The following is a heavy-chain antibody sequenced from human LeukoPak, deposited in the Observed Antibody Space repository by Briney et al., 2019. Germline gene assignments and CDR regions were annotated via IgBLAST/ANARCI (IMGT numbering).Heavy chain of an antibody. D-gene: IGHD3-22*01. J-gene: IGHJ4*02. CDR3: AIGYYDSSGYYYDNFDY. CDR1: GGTFSSYA. Sequence: ASVKVSCKASGGTFSSYAISWVRQAPGQGLEWMGGIIPIFGTANYAQKFQGRVTITADESTSTAYMELSSLRSEDTAVYYCAIGYYDSSGYYYDNFDYWGQGTLVTVSS. V-gene: IGHV1-69*13. CDR2: IIPIFGTA.